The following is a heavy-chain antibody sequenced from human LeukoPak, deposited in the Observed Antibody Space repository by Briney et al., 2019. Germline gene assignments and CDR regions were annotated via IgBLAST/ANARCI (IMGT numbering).Heavy chain of an antibody. Sequence: NASETLSLTCTVSGGSISSSSYYWGWIRQPPGKGLGWIGSIYYSGSTYYNPSLKRRVTKSVDTSNSPFSLKLSSVTAADTAVYYCARLVDFDLLHNWFDPWGQGTLVTVSA. D-gene: IGHD2-2*01. CDR2: IYYSGST. J-gene: IGHJ5*02. CDR3: ARLVDFDLLHNWFDP. CDR1: GGSISSSSYY. V-gene: IGHV4-39*01.